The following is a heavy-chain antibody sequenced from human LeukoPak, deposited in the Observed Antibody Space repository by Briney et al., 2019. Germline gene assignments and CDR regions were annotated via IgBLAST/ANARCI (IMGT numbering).Heavy chain of an antibody. CDR2: INPSGGST. CDR1: GYTFTSYY. V-gene: IGHV1-46*01. Sequence: GASVKVSCTASGYTFTSYYMHWVRQAPGQGLEWMGIINPSGGSTSYAQKFQGRVTMTRDTSTSTVYMELSSLRSEDTAVYYCARDVGPGKVLRFLEWLSPPESCMDVWGRGTTVTVSS. CDR3: ARDVGPGKVLRFLEWLSPPESCMDV. J-gene: IGHJ6*02. D-gene: IGHD3-3*01.